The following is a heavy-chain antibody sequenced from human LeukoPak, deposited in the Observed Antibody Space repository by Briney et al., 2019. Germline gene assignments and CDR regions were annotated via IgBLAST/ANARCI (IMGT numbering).Heavy chain of an antibody. V-gene: IGHV4-61*02. D-gene: IGHD2-2*01. CDR2: ISSSGST. CDR3: ARDSFRFKSRKRYCSSTSCYGGNDAFDI. J-gene: IGHJ3*02. Sequence: SETLSLTCTVSGDSISSGDYYWSWIRQPAGKGLEWIGRISSSGSTNYNPSLKSRVTISVDTSKNQFSLKLSSVTAADTAVYYCARDSFRFKSRKRYCSSTSCYGGNDAFDIWGQGTMVTVSS. CDR1: GDSISSGDYY.